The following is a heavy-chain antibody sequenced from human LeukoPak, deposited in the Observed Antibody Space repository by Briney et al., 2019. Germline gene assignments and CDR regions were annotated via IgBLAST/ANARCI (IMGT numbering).Heavy chain of an antibody. J-gene: IGHJ4*02. CDR3: AREGDNWNSVYFDY. CDR1: GFTFDDYG. V-gene: IGHV3-20*04. Sequence: GGSLRLSCAASGFTFDDYGMSWVRHAPGKGLEWVSGINWNGGSTGYADSAKGRFTISRDNAKNSLYLQMNSLRAEDTALYYCAREGDNWNSVYFDYWGQGTLVTVSS. CDR2: INWNGGST. D-gene: IGHD1-7*01.